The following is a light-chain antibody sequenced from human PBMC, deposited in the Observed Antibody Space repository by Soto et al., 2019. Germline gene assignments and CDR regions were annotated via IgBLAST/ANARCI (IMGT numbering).Light chain of an antibody. CDR1: SSDVGSYNY. CDR3: SSYTSTTTLVV. V-gene: IGLV2-14*01. Sequence: QSVLTQPASVSGSPGQSITISCTGTSSDVGSYNYVSWYQHHPGRAPKLMIYEVTNRPSGISNRFSGSKSGNTASLTIFGLQAEDEADYYCSSYTSTTTLVVFGGGTKVTVL. CDR2: EVT. J-gene: IGLJ2*01.